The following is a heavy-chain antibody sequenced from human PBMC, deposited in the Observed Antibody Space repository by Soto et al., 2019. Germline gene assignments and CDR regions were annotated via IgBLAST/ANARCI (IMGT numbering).Heavy chain of an antibody. Sequence: SETLSLTCTVSGGSISSSSYYWGWIRQPPGKGLEWIGSIYYSGSTYYNPSLKSRVTISVDTSKNQFSLKLSSVTAADTAVYYCARDTIPSYWGQGTLVTVSS. J-gene: IGHJ4*02. D-gene: IGHD2-2*01. CDR1: GGSISSSSYY. CDR2: IYYSGST. CDR3: ARDTIPSY. V-gene: IGHV4-39*02.